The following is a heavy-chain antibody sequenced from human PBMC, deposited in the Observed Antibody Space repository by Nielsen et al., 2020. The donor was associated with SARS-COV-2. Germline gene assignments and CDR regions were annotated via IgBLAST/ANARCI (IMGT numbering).Heavy chain of an antibody. Sequence: GESLKISCAASGFTFSSYAMSWVRQAPGKGLEWVSAISGSGGSTYYADSVKGRFTISRDNSKNTLYLQMNSLRAEDTAVYYCAKVRAERRYYFDYWGQGTLVTVSS. CDR2: ISGSGGST. D-gene: IGHD1-1*01. CDR3: AKVRAERRYYFDY. V-gene: IGHV3-23*01. CDR1: GFTFSSYA. J-gene: IGHJ4*02.